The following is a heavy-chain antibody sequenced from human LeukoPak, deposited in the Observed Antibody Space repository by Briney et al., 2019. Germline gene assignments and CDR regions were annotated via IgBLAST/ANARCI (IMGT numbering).Heavy chain of an antibody. CDR2: IYYSGST. Sequence: SETLSLTCTVSGGSISSYYWSWIRQPPGKGLEWIGYIYYSGSTNYNPSLKSRVTISVDTFKNQFSLKLSSVTAADTAVYYCARGRPPYYYYMDVWGKGTTVTVSS. J-gene: IGHJ6*03. CDR3: ARGRPPYYYYMDV. CDR1: GGSISSYY. V-gene: IGHV4-59*01.